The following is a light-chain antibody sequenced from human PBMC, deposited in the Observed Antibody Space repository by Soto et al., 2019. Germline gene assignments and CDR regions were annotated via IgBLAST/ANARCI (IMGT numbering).Light chain of an antibody. CDR3: QSYDSSLSGWV. CDR2: ANS. J-gene: IGLJ3*02. Sequence: QSALTQPPSVSGAPGQRVTISCTGSSSNIGARYDVHWYQHLPGTAPKLLIFANSNRPSGVPDRFSGSKSGTSASLAITGLQAEDEADYYCQSYDSSLSGWVFGGGTKLTVL. CDR1: SSNIGARYD. V-gene: IGLV1-40*01.